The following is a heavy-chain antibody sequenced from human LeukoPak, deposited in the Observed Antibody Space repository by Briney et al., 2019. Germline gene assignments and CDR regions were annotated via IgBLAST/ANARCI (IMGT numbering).Heavy chain of an antibody. J-gene: IGHJ3*02. CDR1: GFTFSSNG. Sequence: GGSLRLSCAASGFTFSSNGMHWVRQAPGKGLEWVAVIWYDGSNKYYADSVKGRFTISRDNSKNTLYLQMNSLRAEDTAVYYCARDGDSGDAFDIWGQGTMVTVSS. CDR3: ARDGDSGDAFDI. CDR2: IWYDGSNK. D-gene: IGHD4-17*01. V-gene: IGHV3-33*01.